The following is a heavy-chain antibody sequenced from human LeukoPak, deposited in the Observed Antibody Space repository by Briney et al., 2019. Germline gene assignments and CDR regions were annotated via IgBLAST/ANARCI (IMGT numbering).Heavy chain of an antibody. CDR3: ARDYRFYCSSTNCPPEAFDI. CDR2: AYHSGRT. J-gene: IGHJ3*02. V-gene: IGHV4-59*12. D-gene: IGHD2-2*01. CDR1: GGSLTNYY. Sequence: SETLSLTCIVSGGSLTNYYWTWIRQPPGKGLEWIGEAYHSGRTNYNPSLKSRVTISVDKSKNQFSLKLSSVTAADTAVYYCARDYRFYCSSTNCPPEAFDIWGQGTMVTVSS.